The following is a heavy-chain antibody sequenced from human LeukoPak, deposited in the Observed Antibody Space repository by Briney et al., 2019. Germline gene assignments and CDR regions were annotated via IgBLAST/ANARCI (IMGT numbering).Heavy chain of an antibody. CDR1: GFTFSSYG. Sequence: GGSLRLSCAASGFTFSSYGMHWVRQAPGKGLEWVAFIRYDGSNKYYADSVKGRFTISRDNSKNTLYLQMNSLRAEDTAVYYCARVLRYCSGGNCYSGGLGYMDVWGKGTTVTISS. J-gene: IGHJ6*03. V-gene: IGHV3-30*02. CDR3: ARVLRYCSGGNCYSGGLGYMDV. D-gene: IGHD2-15*01. CDR2: IRYDGSNK.